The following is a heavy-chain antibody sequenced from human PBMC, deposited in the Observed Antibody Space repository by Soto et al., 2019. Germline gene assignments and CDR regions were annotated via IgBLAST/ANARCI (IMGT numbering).Heavy chain of an antibody. CDR2: IYYSGST. V-gene: IGHV4-59*08. CDR1: GGSISSYY. Sequence: PSETLSLTCTVSGGSISSYYWSWIRQPPGKGLEWIGYIYYSGSTNYNPSLKSRVTISVDTSKNQFSLKLSSVTAADTAVYYCAALLSLRYFDWFFDYWGQGTLVTVSS. CDR3: AALLSLRYFDWFFDY. D-gene: IGHD3-9*01. J-gene: IGHJ4*02.